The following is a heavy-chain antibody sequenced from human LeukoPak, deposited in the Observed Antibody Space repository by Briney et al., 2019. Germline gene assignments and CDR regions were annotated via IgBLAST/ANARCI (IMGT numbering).Heavy chain of an antibody. CDR3: ARFEVGRHVDF. V-gene: IGHV1-18*01. CDR2: VSTYNGNT. J-gene: IGHJ4*02. CDR1: GYLFTSYD. D-gene: IGHD1-26*01. Sequence: ASVKVSCKPSGYLFTSYDINWVRQAPGQWLEWMGWVSTYNGNTNYAQDFQGRVTMTTDTSTNTVYMEMRNLTLDDTAVYYCARFEVGRHVDFWGQGTLVTVSS.